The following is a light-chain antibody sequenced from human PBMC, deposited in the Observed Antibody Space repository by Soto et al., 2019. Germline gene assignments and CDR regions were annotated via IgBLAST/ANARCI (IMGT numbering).Light chain of an antibody. J-gene: IGLJ1*01. CDR2: QVT. V-gene: IGLV2-14*01. CDR3: TSFSSSTSLYV. Sequence: QSVLTQPPSVSAAPGQKVTISCSGGSSNIGNDYVAWYQQLPGKAPKLMIYQVTIRPSGISNRFSGSKSGNTASLTISGLQAEDEADYYCTSFSSSTSLYVFGTGTKLTVL. CDR1: SSNIGNDY.